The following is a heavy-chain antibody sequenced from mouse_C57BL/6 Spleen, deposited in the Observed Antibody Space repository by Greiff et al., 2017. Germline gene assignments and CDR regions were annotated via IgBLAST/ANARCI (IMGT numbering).Heavy chain of an antibody. CDR1: GYTFTSYW. J-gene: IGHJ1*03. V-gene: IGHV1-55*01. CDR2: IYPGSGST. Sequence: VQLQQPGAELVKPGASVKMSCKASGYTFTSYWITWVKQRPGQGLEWIGDIYPGSGSTNYNEKFKSKATLTVDTSSSTAYMQLSSLTSEDSAVYYCARSDYDYDWYFDVWGTGTTVTVSS. D-gene: IGHD2-4*01. CDR3: ARSDYDYDWYFDV.